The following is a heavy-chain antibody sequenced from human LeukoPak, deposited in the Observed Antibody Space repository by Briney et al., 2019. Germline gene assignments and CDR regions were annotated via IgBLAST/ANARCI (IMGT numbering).Heavy chain of an antibody. J-gene: IGHJ4*02. CDR3: ARADIVLMVYAIGNFDY. CDR1: GYTFTGYY. D-gene: IGHD2-8*01. CDR2: INPNSGGT. Sequence: ASVKVSCKASGYTFTGYYMHWVRQAPGQGLEWMGWINPNSGGTNYAQKFQGRVTMTRDTSISTAYMELSRLRSDDTAVYYRARADIVLMVYAIGNFDYWGQGTLVTVSS. V-gene: IGHV1-2*02.